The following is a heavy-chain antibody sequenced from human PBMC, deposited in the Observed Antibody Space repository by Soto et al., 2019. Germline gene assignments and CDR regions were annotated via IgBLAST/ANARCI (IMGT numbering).Heavy chain of an antibody. D-gene: IGHD1-26*01. CDR1: GYTFTVYY. V-gene: IGHV1-2*02. CDR3: ARDLAKGGGSAGFHY. J-gene: IGHJ4*02. Sequence: ASVKVSCKASGYTFTVYYMHWERQAPGQGLEWMGWINPKSGGTMYPQKFQGRVTMTWDTSISTAYMALTRLKSDDTAVYYWARDLAKGGGSAGFHYWGQGTLVTVSS. CDR2: INPKSGGT.